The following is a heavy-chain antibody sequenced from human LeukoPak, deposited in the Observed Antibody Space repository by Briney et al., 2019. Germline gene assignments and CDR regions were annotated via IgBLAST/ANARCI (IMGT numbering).Heavy chain of an antibody. CDR1: GFTFSSYD. D-gene: IGHD3-22*01. CDR2: IRSSGSTV. V-gene: IGHV3-48*01. CDR3: AKDYDSSGWAAFDI. J-gene: IGHJ3*02. Sequence: GGSLRLSCAASGFTFSSYDMNWVRRAPGKGLEWVSHIRSSGSTVYYADSVKGRFSISRDNSKNTLYLQMNSLRAEDTAVYYCAKDYDSSGWAAFDIWGQGTMVTVSS.